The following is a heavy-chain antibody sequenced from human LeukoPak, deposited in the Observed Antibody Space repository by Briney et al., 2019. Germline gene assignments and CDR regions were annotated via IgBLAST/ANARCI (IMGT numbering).Heavy chain of an antibody. CDR3: ARDLLIAAADIGY. CDR2: ISSSSSYI. D-gene: IGHD6-13*01. V-gene: IGHV3-21*01. J-gene: IGHJ4*02. Sequence: GGSLRLSCAASGFTFSSYSMNWVRQAPGKGLEWVSSISSSSSYIYYADSVKGRFTISRDSAKNSLYLQMNSLRAEDTAVYYCARDLLIAAADIGYWGQGTLVTVSS. CDR1: GFTFSSYS.